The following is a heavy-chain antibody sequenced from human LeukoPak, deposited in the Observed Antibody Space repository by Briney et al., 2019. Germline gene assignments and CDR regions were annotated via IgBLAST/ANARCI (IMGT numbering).Heavy chain of an antibody. CDR1: GYSNSSGYY. D-gene: IGHD3-22*01. J-gene: IGHJ3*02. CDR3: ARDPYRSPHYYDSSGLDI. Sequence: SETLSLXCTVSGYSNSSGYYWGWILQPPGKGLEWIGYIYYSGSTNYNPSLKSRVTISVDTSKNQFSLKLSSVTAADTAVYYCARDPYRSPHYYDSSGLDIWGQGTMVTVSS. CDR2: IYYSGST. V-gene: IGHV4-61*01.